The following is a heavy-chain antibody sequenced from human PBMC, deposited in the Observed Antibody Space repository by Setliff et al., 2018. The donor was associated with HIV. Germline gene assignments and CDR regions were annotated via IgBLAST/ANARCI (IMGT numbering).Heavy chain of an antibody. CDR1: GFIFSTYW. V-gene: IGHV3-74*01. CDR2: INTDGSST. Sequence: PGGSLRLSCAASGFIFSTYWMHWVRQTPGKGLVWVSRINTDGSSTRYVDSVKGRFTISRDNAKNTLYLQMNSLRAEDTAVYYCTRGRHYYDSSANYYPGYWGQGTLVTVSS. D-gene: IGHD3-22*01. CDR3: TRGRHYYDSSANYYPGY. J-gene: IGHJ4*02.